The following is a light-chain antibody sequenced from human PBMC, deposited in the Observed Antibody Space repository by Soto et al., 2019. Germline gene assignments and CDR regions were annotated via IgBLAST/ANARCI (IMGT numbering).Light chain of an antibody. CDR1: RSISTW. V-gene: IGKV1-5*01. J-gene: IGKJ2*01. CDR3: QQCGGYPYT. Sequence: DIQMTQSPSTLSASVGERVTITCRASRSISTWLAWYQQKPGRAPNLLIYDASTLESGFPSRFSGSGSGTEFSLTISGLQPADFATYYCQQCGGYPYTFGQGTKLEIK. CDR2: DAS.